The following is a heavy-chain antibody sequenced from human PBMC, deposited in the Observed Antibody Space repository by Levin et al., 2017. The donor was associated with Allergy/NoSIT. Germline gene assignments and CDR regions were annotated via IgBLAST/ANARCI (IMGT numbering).Heavy chain of an antibody. CDR3: ARDLYYSSENAFDV. D-gene: IGHD3-10*01. CDR1: GFTFSEYG. CDR2: ITNTSSHI. J-gene: IGHJ3*01. V-gene: IGHV3-21*01. Sequence: GESLKISCAASGFTFSEYGMNWVRQAPGKGLEWVSSITNTSSHIFYADPVKGRFNISRDNAKNSLYLHLNSLRAEDTAVYYCARDLYYSSENAFDVWGQGTMVIVSS.